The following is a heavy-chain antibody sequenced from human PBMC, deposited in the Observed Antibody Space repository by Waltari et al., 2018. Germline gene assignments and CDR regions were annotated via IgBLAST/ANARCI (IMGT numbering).Heavy chain of an antibody. CDR1: GFTFSSYA. CDR3: ATRYYDFWSGYPQPDY. Sequence: EVQLVESGGGLVQPGGSLRLSCAASGFTFSSYAMSWVRQAPGKGLEWVSAISGSGGSTYYADSGKGRFTISRDNSKNTLYLQMNSLRAEDTAVYYCATRYYDFWSGYPQPDYWGQGTLVTVSS. D-gene: IGHD3-3*01. V-gene: IGHV3-23*04. J-gene: IGHJ4*02. CDR2: ISGSGGST.